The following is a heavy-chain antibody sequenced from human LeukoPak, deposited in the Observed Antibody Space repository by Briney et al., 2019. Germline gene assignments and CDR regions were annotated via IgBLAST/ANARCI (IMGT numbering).Heavy chain of an antibody. V-gene: IGHV1-3*03. D-gene: IGHD3-3*01. CDR1: GYTFTSYV. CDR2: INAGNGNT. J-gene: IGHJ6*03. CDR3: ARARYETRIWPKSRYDYYHYMDV. Sequence: VASVKVSCKASGYTFTSYVIHWVRQAPRQRLEWMGWINAGNGNTKYSQEFQDRVTITRDTSASTAYMELSSLRSEDMAVYYCARARYETRIWPKSRYDYYHYMDVWGKGTTVTVSS.